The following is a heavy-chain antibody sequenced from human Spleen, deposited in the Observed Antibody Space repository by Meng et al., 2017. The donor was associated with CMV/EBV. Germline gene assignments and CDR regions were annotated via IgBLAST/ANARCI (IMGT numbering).Heavy chain of an antibody. CDR2: ISTYNYNT. CDR3: ARGPYYYDTRGVLDYDYGMDV. D-gene: IGHD3-22*01. J-gene: IGHJ6*02. V-gene: IGHV1-18*01. Sequence: ASVKVSCKTSGYPFRNNALTWVRQAPGQGLEWMGWISTYNYNTNYAQTFQGRITMTADPSTNTAHMELRSLRPDDSAVYFCARGPYYYDTRGVLDYDYGMDVWGQGTTVTVSS. CDR1: GYPFRNNA.